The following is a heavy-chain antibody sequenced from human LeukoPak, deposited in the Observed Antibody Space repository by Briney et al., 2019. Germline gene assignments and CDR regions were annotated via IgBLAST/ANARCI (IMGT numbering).Heavy chain of an antibody. D-gene: IGHD6-13*01. CDR2: ISYDGSNK. CDR3: ASSWAYFDS. Sequence: GGSPRLSCAASGFTFSSYGMHWVRQAPGKGLEWVAVISYDGSNKYYADSVKGRFTISRDNSKNTLYLQMNSLRAEDTAVYYCASSWAYFDSWGQGTLVTVSS. J-gene: IGHJ4*02. CDR1: GFTFSSYG. V-gene: IGHV3-30*03.